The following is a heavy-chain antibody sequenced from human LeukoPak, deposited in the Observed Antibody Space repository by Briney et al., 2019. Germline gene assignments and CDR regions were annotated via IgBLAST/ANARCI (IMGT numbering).Heavy chain of an antibody. J-gene: IGHJ3*02. CDR1: GYTFTGYY. Sequence: ASVKVSCKASGYTFTGYYMHWVRQAPGQGLEWMGWINPNSGGTNYAQKFQGRVTMTRDTSISTAYMELSRLRSDDTAVYYCARDLEGAATDAFDIWGQGTMVTVSS. CDR2: INPNSGGT. V-gene: IGHV1-2*02. CDR3: ARDLEGAATDAFDI. D-gene: IGHD1-26*01.